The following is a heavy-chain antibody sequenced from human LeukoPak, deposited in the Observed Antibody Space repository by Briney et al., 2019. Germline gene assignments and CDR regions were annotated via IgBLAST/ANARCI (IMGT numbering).Heavy chain of an antibody. Sequence: SETLSLTCTVSVGSIGNFYWSWIRQPAGKGLEWIGRLNNGGDTNYSPSLRSRVTISVDTSKNHFSLILSSVTVADTAIYYCARAIGVYAFDVWGQGTMVTVSS. D-gene: IGHD2-2*02. CDR3: ARAIGVYAFDV. CDR2: LNNGGDT. CDR1: VGSIGNFY. V-gene: IGHV4-4*07. J-gene: IGHJ3*01.